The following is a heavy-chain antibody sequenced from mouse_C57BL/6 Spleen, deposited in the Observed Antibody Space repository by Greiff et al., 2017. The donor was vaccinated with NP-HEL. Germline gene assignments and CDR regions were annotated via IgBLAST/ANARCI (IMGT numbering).Heavy chain of an antibody. D-gene: IGHD2-1*01. CDR1: GFTFNTYA. CDR3: VRGAIYYGNYDYFDY. V-gene: IGHV10-3*01. J-gene: IGHJ2*01. CDR2: IRSKSSNYAT. Sequence: EVQLQQSGGGLVQPKGSLKLSCAASGFTFNTYAMHWVRQAPGTGLEWVARIRSKSSNYATYYADSVKDRFTISRDDSQSMLYLQMNNLKTEDTAMYYCVRGAIYYGNYDYFDYWGQGTTLTVSS.